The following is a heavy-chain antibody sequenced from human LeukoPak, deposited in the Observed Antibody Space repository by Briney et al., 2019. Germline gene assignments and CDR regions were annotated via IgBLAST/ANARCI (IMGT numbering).Heavy chain of an antibody. D-gene: IGHD2-15*01. Sequence: TSETLSLTCTVSGDSITTYYWSWIRQSPGKGLEWIAYIFYRGSTNYNPSLKSRITISVDTSKTQFSLRLSSVTAADTAVYYCVSSSPRYCTGGTCHSSRGFDYWGQGMLVTVSS. CDR2: IFYRGST. CDR3: VSSSPRYCTGGTCHSSRGFDY. V-gene: IGHV4-59*01. J-gene: IGHJ4*02. CDR1: GDSITTYY.